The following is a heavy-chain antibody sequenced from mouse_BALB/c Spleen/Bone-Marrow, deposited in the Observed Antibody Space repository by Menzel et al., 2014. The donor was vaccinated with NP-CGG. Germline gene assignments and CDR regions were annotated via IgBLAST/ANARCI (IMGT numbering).Heavy chain of an antibody. D-gene: IGHD2-1*01. CDR3: ARGDGNYPFYAMDY. Sequence: QVQLKHSGAELVRPGSSVKISCKASGYAFSSYWMNWVKQRPGQGLAWIGQIYPGDGDTNHNGKFKGKATLTADKSSSTAYMQLSSLTSEDSAVYFCARGDGNYPFYAMDYWGQGTSVTVPS. CDR1: GYAFSSYW. V-gene: IGHV1-80*01. J-gene: IGHJ4*01. CDR2: IYPGDGDT.